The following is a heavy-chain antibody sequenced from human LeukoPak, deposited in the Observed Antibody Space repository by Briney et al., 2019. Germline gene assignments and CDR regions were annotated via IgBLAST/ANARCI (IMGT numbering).Heavy chain of an antibody. CDR1: GGSISSGDYY. CDR3: ARAVVPAAPGAEYFQH. Sequence: SETLSLTCTVSGGSISSGDYYWSWIRQPPGKGLEWIGYIYYSGSTYYNPSLKSRVTISVDTSKNQFSLKLSSVTAADTAVYYCARAVVPAAPGAEYFQHWGQGTLVTVSS. D-gene: IGHD2-2*01. J-gene: IGHJ1*01. CDR2: IYYSGST. V-gene: IGHV4-30-4*08.